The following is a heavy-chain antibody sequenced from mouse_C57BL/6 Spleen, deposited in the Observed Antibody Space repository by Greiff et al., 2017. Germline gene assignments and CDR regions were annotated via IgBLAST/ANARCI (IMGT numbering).Heavy chain of an antibody. Sequence: QVTLKESGPGILQPSPTLSLTCSFSGFSLSTFGMGVGWIRHPSGKGLEWLAHIWWDDDKYYNPAMKSRLTISKDTSKNQVFLKIAHVDTADTATYYCSLTGITYFDYWGQGTTLTVSS. CDR3: SLTGITYFDY. CDR2: IWWDDDK. D-gene: IGHD1-1*01. J-gene: IGHJ2*01. V-gene: IGHV8-8*01. CDR1: GFSLSTFGMG.